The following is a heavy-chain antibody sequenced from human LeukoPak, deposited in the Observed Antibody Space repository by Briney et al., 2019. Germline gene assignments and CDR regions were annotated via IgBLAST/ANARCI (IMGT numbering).Heavy chain of an antibody. V-gene: IGHV4-30-2*01. Sequence: SETLSLTCTVSGGSISSGGYYWSWIRQPPGKGLEWIGYIYHSGSTYYNPSLKSRVTISVDRSKNQFSLKLSSVTAADTAVYYCARTYWNDVSPFDYWGQGTLVTVSS. J-gene: IGHJ4*02. CDR1: GGSISSGGYY. CDR2: IYHSGST. D-gene: IGHD1-1*01. CDR3: ARTYWNDVSPFDY.